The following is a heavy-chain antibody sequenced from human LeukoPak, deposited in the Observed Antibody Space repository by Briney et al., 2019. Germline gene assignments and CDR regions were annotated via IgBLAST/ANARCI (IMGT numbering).Heavy chain of an antibody. D-gene: IGHD3-3*01. CDR3: TRRHDFWSGPY. Sequence: GGTLRLSCAASGFTFTNYAMGWVRQAPGKGLEWISDITGSGGSTYYADSVKGRFTISRDNSKNTLFLEMMGLRVEDTAVYYCTRRHDFWSGPYWGQGTLVTVAS. CDR1: GFTFTNYA. CDR2: ITGSGGST. V-gene: IGHV3-23*01. J-gene: IGHJ4*02.